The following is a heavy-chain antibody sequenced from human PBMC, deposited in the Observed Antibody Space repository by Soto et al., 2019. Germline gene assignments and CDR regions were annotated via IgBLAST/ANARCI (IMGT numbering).Heavy chain of an antibody. Sequence: ASVKVSCKASGYTFTGYYMHWVRQAPGQGLEWMGWISPNSGGTNYAQKFQGRVTMTRDTSISTAYMELSRLRSDDTAVYYCARAPDGGSGWYRPRLDPWGQGTQVTVSS. D-gene: IGHD6-19*01. J-gene: IGHJ5*02. CDR3: ARAPDGGSGWYRPRLDP. CDR1: GYTFTGYY. CDR2: ISPNSGGT. V-gene: IGHV1-2*02.